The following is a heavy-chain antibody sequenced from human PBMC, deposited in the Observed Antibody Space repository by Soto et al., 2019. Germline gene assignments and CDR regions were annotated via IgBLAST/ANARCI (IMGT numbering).Heavy chain of an antibody. Sequence: EVQLVESGGGLVQPGGSLRLSCAASGFTFSSYWMSWVRQAPGKGLEWVANIKQDGSEKYYVDSVKGRFTISRDNAKNSLYLQMNSLRAEDTAVYYCARVRAGLMVYAAATFSDYWGQGTLVTVSS. CDR3: ARVRAGLMVYAAATFSDY. CDR1: GFTFSSYW. V-gene: IGHV3-7*01. J-gene: IGHJ4*02. D-gene: IGHD2-8*01. CDR2: IKQDGSEK.